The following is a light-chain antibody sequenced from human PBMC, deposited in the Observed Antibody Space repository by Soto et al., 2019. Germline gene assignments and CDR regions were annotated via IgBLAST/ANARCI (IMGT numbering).Light chain of an antibody. J-gene: IGLJ1*01. CDR3: LLYYGGVYV. Sequence: QAVVTQEPSLTVSPGGTVTLTCASSTGAVTSDNYPNWFQLKPGQAPKSVIYSTSIKHSWTPARFSGSLLGGKAALTLSGLQPEDEAEYYCLLYYGGVYVFGSGTKLTVL. V-gene: IGLV7-43*01. CDR1: TGAVTSDNY. CDR2: STS.